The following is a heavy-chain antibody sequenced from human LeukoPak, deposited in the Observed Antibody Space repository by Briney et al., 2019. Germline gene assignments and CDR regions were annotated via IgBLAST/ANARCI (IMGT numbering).Heavy chain of an antibody. Sequence: PGGSLSLSCAASGFTFDDYGMSWVRQAPGKGLEWVSGINWNGGSTGYADSVKGRFTISRDNAKNSLYLQMNSLRAEDTALYYCARVDCSGGSCYSYYYYMDVWGKGATVTVSS. J-gene: IGHJ6*03. D-gene: IGHD2-15*01. CDR1: GFTFDDYG. V-gene: IGHV3-20*04. CDR2: INWNGGST. CDR3: ARVDCSGGSCYSYYYYMDV.